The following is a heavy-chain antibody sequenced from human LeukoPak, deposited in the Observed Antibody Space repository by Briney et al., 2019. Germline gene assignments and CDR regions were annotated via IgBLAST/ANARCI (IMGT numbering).Heavy chain of an antibody. D-gene: IGHD1-26*01. V-gene: IGHV3-74*01. CDR2: IDTDGSFT. CDR1: GFTFSSYW. Sequence: GGSLRLSCAASGFTFSSYWMHWVRQAPGKGLVWVSRIDTDGSFTSYADSVRGRFTLSRDNAKNTLYLQMSSLRAEDTDVYYCIRGTVGAPGNDYWGQGTLVTVSS. CDR3: IRGTVGAPGNDY. J-gene: IGHJ4*02.